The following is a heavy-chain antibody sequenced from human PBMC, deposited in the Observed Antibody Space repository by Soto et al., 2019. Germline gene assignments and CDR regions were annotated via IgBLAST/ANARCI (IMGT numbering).Heavy chain of an antibody. Sequence: QVQLVESGGGVVQPGRSLRLSCAASGFTFSSYAMHWVRQAPGKGLEWVAVISYDGSNKYYTDSVKGRFTISRDNSKNTLYRQMDSLRAGDTGVYYCGRALWREDYEWGYFDLWGGGTLVAVSS. D-gene: IGHD4-17*01. J-gene: IGHJ2*01. CDR3: GRALWREDYEWGYFDL. CDR1: GFTFSSYA. CDR2: ISYDGSNK. V-gene: IGHV3-30-3*01.